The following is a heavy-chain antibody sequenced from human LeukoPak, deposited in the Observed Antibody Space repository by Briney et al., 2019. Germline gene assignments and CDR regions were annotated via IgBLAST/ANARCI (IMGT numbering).Heavy chain of an antibody. V-gene: IGHV3-48*01. CDR1: GFTFSDSS. Sequence: GGSLRPSCAASGFTFSDSSMNWVRLAPGKGLEWLSYISGSSRTKQYADSVKGRFTISRDNAKNSVYLQMNSLRAEDTAVYYCARDDRWAFDYWGQGTLVTVSS. CDR3: ARDDRWAFDY. J-gene: IGHJ4*02. D-gene: IGHD3-16*02. CDR2: ISGSSRTK.